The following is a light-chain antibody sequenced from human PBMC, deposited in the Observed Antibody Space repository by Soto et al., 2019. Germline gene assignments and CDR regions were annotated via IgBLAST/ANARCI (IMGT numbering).Light chain of an antibody. Sequence: DIQMTQSPSSVSASVGDTVTITCRASQSISSLLAWYQQKSGKAPRLLIYSASSVQSGVPSRFSGSGSETDFTLTISSLKPEDFATYYCPQANSFPITFGGGTKVQIK. CDR2: SAS. CDR3: PQANSFPIT. CDR1: QSISSL. V-gene: IGKV1-12*01. J-gene: IGKJ4*01.